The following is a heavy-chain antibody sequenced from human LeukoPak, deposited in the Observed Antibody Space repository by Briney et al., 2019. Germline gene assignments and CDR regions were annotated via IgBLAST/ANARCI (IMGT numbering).Heavy chain of an antibody. CDR1: GGSISSYY. CDR2: IYTSGSN. CDR3: AREVADYGGYYYYHYMDV. V-gene: IGHV4-4*07. D-gene: IGHD4-23*01. Sequence: SETLSLTCTVSGGSISSYYWSWIRQPAGKGLEWIGRIYTSGSNNYNPSLKSRVTMSVDTSKNQFSPKLSSVTAADTAMYYCAREVADYGGYYYYHYMDVWGKGTTVTISS. J-gene: IGHJ6*03.